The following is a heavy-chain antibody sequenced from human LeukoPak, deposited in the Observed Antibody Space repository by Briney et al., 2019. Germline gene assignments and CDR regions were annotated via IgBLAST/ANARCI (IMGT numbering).Heavy chain of an antibody. CDR2: INPSGGST. V-gene: IGHV1-46*01. J-gene: IGHJ6*02. Sequence: ASVKVSFKASGYTFTSYYIHWVRQAPRQGPEWMGIINPSGGSTSYAQKFQGRVTMTRDTSTSTVYMELSSLRSEDAAVYYCARDLPVAAADQMDGMDVWGQGTTVTVSS. D-gene: IGHD6-13*01. CDR1: GYTFTSYY. CDR3: ARDLPVAAADQMDGMDV.